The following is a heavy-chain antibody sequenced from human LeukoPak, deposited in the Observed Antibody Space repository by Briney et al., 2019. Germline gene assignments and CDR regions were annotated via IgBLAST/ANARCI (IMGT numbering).Heavy chain of an antibody. V-gene: IGHV3-30*18. D-gene: IGHD3-10*01. CDR2: ISYDGSNK. CDR1: GFTFSSYG. Sequence: GRSLRLSCAASGFTFSSYGMNWVRQAPGNGLEWVAVISYDGSNKYYADSVKGRFTISRDNTMNTLYLQMNSLRAEDTAVYYCAKDRQNMVRGGDFDYWGQGTLVSVSS. J-gene: IGHJ4*02. CDR3: AKDRQNMVRGGDFDY.